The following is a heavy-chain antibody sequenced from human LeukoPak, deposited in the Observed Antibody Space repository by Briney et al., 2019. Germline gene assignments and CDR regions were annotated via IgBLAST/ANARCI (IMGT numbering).Heavy chain of an antibody. CDR2: ISYEGSSK. D-gene: IGHD3-10*01. CDR1: GFTFSNYA. Sequence: PGRSLRLSCVASGFTFSNYAMHWVRQTPGKGLEWVAVISYEGSSKYYADSVKGRFTISRDNSKNTLHLQMDSLRDEDTAVYYCASPKRGDAILPDHWGQGTLVTVSS. V-gene: IGHV3-30*04. J-gene: IGHJ5*02. CDR3: ASPKRGDAILPDH.